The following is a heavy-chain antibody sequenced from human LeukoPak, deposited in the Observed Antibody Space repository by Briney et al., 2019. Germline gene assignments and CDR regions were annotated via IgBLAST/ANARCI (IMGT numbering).Heavy chain of an antibody. J-gene: IGHJ4*02. CDR3: ARVYDFWSGYSYFDY. V-gene: IGHV1-69*13. D-gene: IGHD3-3*01. Sequence: SVKVSCKASGGTFSSYAISWVRQAPGQGLEWMGGIIPIFGTANYAQKFQGRVTITADESTSAAYMELSSLRSEDTAVYYCARVYDFWSGYSYFDYWGQGTLVTVSS. CDR1: GGTFSSYA. CDR2: IIPIFGTA.